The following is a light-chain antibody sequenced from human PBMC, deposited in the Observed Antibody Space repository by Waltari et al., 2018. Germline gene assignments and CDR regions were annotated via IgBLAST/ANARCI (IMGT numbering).Light chain of an antibody. CDR2: EFT. V-gene: IGLV2-14*01. Sequence: QSALTQPASVSGSLGQSITITCTGTSSDFTNAHYVPWYQHHPGRVPKLVIYEFTHRPSGVSNRFAGSKSGNTASLTISGLQAEDEADYYCSAYTSASTYVFAGGTTVTV. CDR3: SAYTSASTYV. J-gene: IGLJ1*01. CDR1: SSDFTNAHY.